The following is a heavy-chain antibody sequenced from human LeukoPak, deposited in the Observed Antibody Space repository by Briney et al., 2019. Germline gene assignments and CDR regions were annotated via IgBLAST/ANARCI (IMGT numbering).Heavy chain of an antibody. CDR1: GFTFNNYA. CDR3: AKDGRGYSSSWYKGPGGFLYYFDY. CDR2: ISSNGGST. J-gene: IGHJ4*02. D-gene: IGHD6-13*01. V-gene: IGHV3-64*01. Sequence: GGSLRLSCAASGFTFNNYAMSWVRQAPGKGLEYVSAISSNGGSTYYANSVKGRFTISRDNSKNTLYLQMGSLRAEDTAVYYCAKDGRGYSSSWYKGPGGFLYYFDYWGQGTLVTVSS.